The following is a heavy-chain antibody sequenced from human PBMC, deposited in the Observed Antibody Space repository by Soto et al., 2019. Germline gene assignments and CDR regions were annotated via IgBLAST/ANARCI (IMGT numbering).Heavy chain of an antibody. CDR1: GYTSSSYG. J-gene: IGHJ6*02. CDR3: ARDSVGTIFGHEGYGMDV. V-gene: IGHV1-18*04. CDR2: ISAYNGNT. Sequence: ASVKVSCKASGYTSSSYGISWVRQAPGQGLEWMGWISAYNGNTNYAQKLQGRVTVTTDTSTSTAYMELRSLRSDDTAVYYCARDSVGTIFGHEGYGMDVWGQGTTVTVSS. D-gene: IGHD3-3*01.